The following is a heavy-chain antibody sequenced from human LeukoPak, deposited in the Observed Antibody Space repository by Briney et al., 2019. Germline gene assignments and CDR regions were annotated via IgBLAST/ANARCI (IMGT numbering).Heavy chain of an antibody. CDR3: ARGGEIWFDP. CDR1: GGSISSYY. V-gene: IGHV4-59*01. D-gene: IGHD5-12*01. J-gene: IGHJ5*02. CDR2: IYYSGST. Sequence: PSETLSLTCSVSGGSISSYYWSWIRQPPGKGLEWIGYIYYSGSTNYNPSLKSRVTISVDTSKNQFSLKLTSVTTADTAVYYCARGGEIWFDPWGQGTLVTVSS.